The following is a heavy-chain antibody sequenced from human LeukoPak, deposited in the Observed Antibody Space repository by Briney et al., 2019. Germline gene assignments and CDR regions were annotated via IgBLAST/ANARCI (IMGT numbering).Heavy chain of an antibody. V-gene: IGHV4-59*01. CDR1: GDSLSSYY. J-gene: IGHJ4*02. Sequence: PSETLSLTCTVSGDSLSSYYLSWIRQPPGKGLEWIGYIYYRVTSDYNPSLKSRVTMSVDMSTRQISLKLSSVTAADTAVYYCARKEMATTPFDYWGQGTLVTVSS. CDR3: ARKEMATTPFDY. D-gene: IGHD5-24*01. CDR2: IYYRVTS.